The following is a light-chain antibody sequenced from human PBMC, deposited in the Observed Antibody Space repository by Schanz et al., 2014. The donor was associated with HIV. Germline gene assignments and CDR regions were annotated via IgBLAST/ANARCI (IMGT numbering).Light chain of an antibody. CDR1: ALNLGHNF. CDR3: ATWDATVSAVL. J-gene: IGLJ2*01. Sequence: QSLLTQPPSVSAAPGQRVTISCSGGALNLGHNFVSWYQHLPGTAPKLLIYANHERPSEIPDRFSASWTGTSATLAIIGLQSGDEDEYYCATWDATVSAVLFGGGTKLTVL. CDR2: ANH. V-gene: IGLV1-51*01.